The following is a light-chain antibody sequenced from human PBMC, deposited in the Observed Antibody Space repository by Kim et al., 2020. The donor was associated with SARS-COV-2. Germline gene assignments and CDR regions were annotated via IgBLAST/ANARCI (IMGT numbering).Light chain of an antibody. J-gene: IGKJ4*01. CDR2: AAS. V-gene: IGKV1-27*01. Sequence: SASVGDRVTTAGRESQGISNYLAWYQQKPGKVPKLLINAASTLQSGVPTRFSGSGSGTDFTLTISSLQPEDVATYYCQKDNSAPLTFGGGTKLEIK. CDR3: QKDNSAPLT. CDR1: QGISNY.